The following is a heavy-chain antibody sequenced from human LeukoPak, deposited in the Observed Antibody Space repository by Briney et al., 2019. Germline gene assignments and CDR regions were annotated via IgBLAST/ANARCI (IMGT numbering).Heavy chain of an antibody. CDR1: GVSFSNFA. CDR3: ARTAYYYDSSGYDDAFDI. J-gene: IGHJ3*02. Sequence: PGGSLRLSCSASGVSFSNFAMNWFRQAPGKGLEYVSVIGPNGGDAYYADSVRGRFTISRDNSKNTLYLQMSSLRVEDTAVYYCARTAYYYDSSGYDDAFDIWGQGTMVTVSS. V-gene: IGHV3-64D*06. CDR2: IGPNGGDA. D-gene: IGHD3-22*01.